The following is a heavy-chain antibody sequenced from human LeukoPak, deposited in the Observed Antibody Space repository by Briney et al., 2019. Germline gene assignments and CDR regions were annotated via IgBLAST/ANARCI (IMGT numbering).Heavy chain of an antibody. V-gene: IGHV3-23*01. Sequence: PGGSLRLSCAASGFTFSSYAMSWVRQAPGKGLEWGSAISGSGGSTYYADSVKGRFTISRDNSKNTLYLQMNSLRAEDTAVYYCAKERESQRGATCCRDYFDYWGQGTLVTVSS. CDR3: AKERESQRGATCCRDYFDY. CDR1: GFTFSSYA. J-gene: IGHJ4*02. CDR2: ISGSGGST. D-gene: IGHD1-26*01.